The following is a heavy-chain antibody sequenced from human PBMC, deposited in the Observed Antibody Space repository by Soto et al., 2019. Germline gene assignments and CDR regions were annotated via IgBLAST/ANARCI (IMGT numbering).Heavy chain of an antibody. CDR3: ARGKTNYFFDL. CDR1: GGSISRGDFS. V-gene: IGHV4-30-2*01. J-gene: IGHJ4*02. D-gene: IGHD3-10*01. CDR2: IYRSGST. Sequence: PSETLSLTCVVSGGSISRGDFSWTWIRQPPGKGLEWVGYIYRSGSTYYNSSLKSPVSISLDKSKNQFSLNLTSVTAADTAVYYCARGKTNYFFDLWGQGHLVTVSS.